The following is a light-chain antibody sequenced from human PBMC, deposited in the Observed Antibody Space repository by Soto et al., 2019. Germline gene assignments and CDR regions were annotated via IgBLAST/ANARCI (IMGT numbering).Light chain of an antibody. CDR2: DAS. CDR3: QQYNNYST. V-gene: IGKV1-5*01. CDR1: QSISNW. Sequence: DIQITQSPSTLSASVGDRVAMPCRASQSISNWLAWYQQKPGKAPRLLIYDASYLERGVPSRLSGNGSGTEFTLTIRSLQPDDFATYYCQQYNNYSTFGQGTKV. J-gene: IGKJ1*01.